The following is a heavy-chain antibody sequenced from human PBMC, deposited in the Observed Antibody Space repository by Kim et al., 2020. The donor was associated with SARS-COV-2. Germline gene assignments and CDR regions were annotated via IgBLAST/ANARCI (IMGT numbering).Heavy chain of an antibody. J-gene: IGHJ4*02. V-gene: IGHV4-4*02. D-gene: IGHD1-26*01. CDR2: SGST. Sequence: SGSTNYNPSLKSRVTISVDKSKNQFSLKLSSVTAADTAVYYCATSGSYYYWGQGTLVTVSS. CDR3: ATSGSYYY.